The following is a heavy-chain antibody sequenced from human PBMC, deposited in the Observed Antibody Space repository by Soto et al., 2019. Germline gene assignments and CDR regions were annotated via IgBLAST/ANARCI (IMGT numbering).Heavy chain of an antibody. Sequence: GSLILSCAASGFTFISYWLHWVRQAPGEGLVWVSRINSDGSSTRYADSVKGRFTISRDNAKNTLYLQMNNLRAEDTAVYYCANKIEAGGGGWGQGTMVTVSS. V-gene: IGHV3-74*01. CDR3: ANKIEAGGGG. D-gene: IGHD6-13*01. CDR1: GFTFISYW. CDR2: INSDGSST. J-gene: IGHJ4*02.